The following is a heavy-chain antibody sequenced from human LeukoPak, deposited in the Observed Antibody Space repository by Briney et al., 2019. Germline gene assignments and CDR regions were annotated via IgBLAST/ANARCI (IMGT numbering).Heavy chain of an antibody. V-gene: IGHV3-23*01. CDR2: ISGSGGST. J-gene: IGHJ3*02. CDR3: AKGGHCSGGSCYKVPVYAFDI. Sequence: GGSLRLSCAASGFTFSSYAMSWVRQAPGKGLEWVSAISGSGGSTYYADSVKGRFTISRDNSKNTLYLQMNSLRAEDTAVYYCAKGGHCSGGSCYKVPVYAFDIWGQGTMVTVSS. D-gene: IGHD2-15*01. CDR1: GFTFSSYA.